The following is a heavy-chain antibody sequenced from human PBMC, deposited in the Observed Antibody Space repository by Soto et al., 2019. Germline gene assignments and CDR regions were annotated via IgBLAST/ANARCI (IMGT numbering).Heavy chain of an antibody. J-gene: IGHJ5*02. Sequence: VQLQESGPRLVKPSGSLSLTCGVSGGTVASSHWWSWFRQSPGGELEWIGNVYHTGDTNFNSSLQSRVTISVDKTNNQVYLRLNSLTSADAAGYFCAREIVTAGGNNYFDPWGPGTLVTVSS. V-gene: IGHV4-4*02. CDR3: AREIVTAGGNNYFDP. D-gene: IGHD2-21*02. CDR1: GGTVASSHW. CDR2: VYHTGDT.